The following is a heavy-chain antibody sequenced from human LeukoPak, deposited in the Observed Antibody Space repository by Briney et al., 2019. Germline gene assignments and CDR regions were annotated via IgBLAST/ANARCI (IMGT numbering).Heavy chain of an antibody. CDR1: GFTFSSYS. CDR3: ARDLFSYYYDSSDNWFDP. Sequence: KSGGSLRLXCAASGFTFSSYSMNWVRQAPGKGLEWVSSISSSSSYKYYADSVKGRFTISRDNAKDSLYLQMNSLRAEDTAVYYCARDLFSYYYDSSDNWFDPWGQGTLVTVSS. CDR2: ISSSSSYK. D-gene: IGHD3-22*01. J-gene: IGHJ5*02. V-gene: IGHV3-21*01.